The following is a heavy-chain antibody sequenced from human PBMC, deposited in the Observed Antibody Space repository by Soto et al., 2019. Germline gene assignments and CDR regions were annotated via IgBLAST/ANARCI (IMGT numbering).Heavy chain of an antibody. V-gene: IGHV3-64D*06. J-gene: IGHJ3*02. D-gene: IGHD6-19*01. CDR3: ARDLGEYSSGWNAFAI. CDR1: GFTFSSYA. Sequence: GGSLRLSCSASGFTFSSYAMHWVRQAPGKGLEYVSAISSNGGSTYYADSVKGRFTISRDNSKNTLYLQMSSLRSEDTAVYYCARDLGEYSSGWNAFAIWGQGTMVTVSS. CDR2: ISSNGGST.